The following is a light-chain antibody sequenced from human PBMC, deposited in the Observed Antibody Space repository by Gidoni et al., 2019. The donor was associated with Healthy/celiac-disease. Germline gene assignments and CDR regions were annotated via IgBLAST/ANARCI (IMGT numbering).Light chain of an antibody. V-gene: IGKV4-1*01. CDR2: WAS. J-gene: IGKJ4*01. CDR1: QSVLYSANNKNY. Sequence: DIVMTQSPDSLAVSLGERATINCKSSQSVLYSANNKNYLAWYQQKPGQPPKLLIYWASTRESGVPERFRGSGSGTDFTRTISSLQAEDVAVYYCQQYYSTPPLTFGGXTKVEIK. CDR3: QQYYSTPPLT.